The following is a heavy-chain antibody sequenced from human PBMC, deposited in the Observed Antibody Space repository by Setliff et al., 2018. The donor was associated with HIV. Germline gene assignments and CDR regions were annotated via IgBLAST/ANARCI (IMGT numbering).Heavy chain of an antibody. J-gene: IGHJ2*01. CDR1: GGSISSSSYY. CDR3: ARLVIAAAGTFNWYFDL. CDR2: IYYSGST. D-gene: IGHD6-13*01. Sequence: SETLSLTCTVSGGSISSSSYYWGWIREPPGKGLEWIGSIYYSGSTYYNPSLKSRVTISVDTSKNQFSLKLSSVTAADTSVYYCARLVIAAAGTFNWYFDLWVRGTLVTVSS. V-gene: IGHV4-39*01.